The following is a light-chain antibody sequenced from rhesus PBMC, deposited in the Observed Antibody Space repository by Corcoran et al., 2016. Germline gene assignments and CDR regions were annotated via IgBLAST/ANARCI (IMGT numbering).Light chain of an antibody. CDR3: LQYGSSPYS. Sequence: DIQMTQSPSSLSASVGDTVTITCRASQSISSWLDWYKQKPGKSPKLLFYKPSSLQRGSPIGFSGDGSGTDFTRTINSLQPEEFATYCCLQYGSSPYSFGQGTKVEIK. CDR1: QSISSW. V-gene: IGKV1-22*01. CDR2: KPS. J-gene: IGKJ2*01.